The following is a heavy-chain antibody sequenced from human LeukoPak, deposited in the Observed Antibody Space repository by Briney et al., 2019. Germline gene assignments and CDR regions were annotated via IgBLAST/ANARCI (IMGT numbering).Heavy chain of an antibody. CDR2: ISYSGAT. Sequence: TSETLSLTCTVSGRSISSTNFYWGWIRQPPGKGLEWIGSISYSGATYYNASLKSRLPLSADTSKKQFPLKLSSVNAADTAVYYCASLPRYDFWTWGQGNLVIVSS. CDR3: ASLPRYDFWT. V-gene: IGHV4-39*01. D-gene: IGHD3-3*01. J-gene: IGHJ5*02. CDR1: GRSISSTNFY.